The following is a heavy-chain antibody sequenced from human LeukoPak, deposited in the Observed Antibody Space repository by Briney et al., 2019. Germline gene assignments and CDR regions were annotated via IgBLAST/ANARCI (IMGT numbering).Heavy chain of an antibody. V-gene: IGHV3-20*04. CDR2: INWNGGST. J-gene: IGHJ6*03. Sequence: GGSLRLSCAASGFTFDDYGMSWVRQAPGKGLECVSGINWNGGSTGYADSVKGRFTISRDNSKNTLYLHMTSLRAEDTAVYYCDPRMEWSCYMDVWGKGTTVTVSS. CDR3: DPRMEWSCYMDV. CDR1: GFTFDDYG. D-gene: IGHD3-3*01.